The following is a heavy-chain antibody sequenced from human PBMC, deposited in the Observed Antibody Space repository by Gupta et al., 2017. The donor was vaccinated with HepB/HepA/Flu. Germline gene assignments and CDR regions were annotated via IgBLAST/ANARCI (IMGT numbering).Heavy chain of an antibody. J-gene: IGHJ4*02. CDR3: ANGLGGSAPFNY. D-gene: IGHD3-16*01. CDR1: AITLSNYG. Sequence: QVHMVESGGGVVQPGRSLSLSCDASAITLSNYGIHWVRQAPGKGLEWVAGISYDGNKKYYTDSVKGRFTISRDNSKNTVYLHMDSLITEDTAIYYCANGLGGSAPFNYWGQGTLVTVSS. V-gene: IGHV3-30*18. CDR2: ISYDGNKK.